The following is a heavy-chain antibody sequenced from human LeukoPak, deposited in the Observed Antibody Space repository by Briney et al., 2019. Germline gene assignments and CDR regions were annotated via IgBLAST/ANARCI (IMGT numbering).Heavy chain of an antibody. CDR1: GFSFSTYG. CDR3: AKGLGYCSSTSCYGGKYYYMDV. D-gene: IGHD2-2*01. CDR2: VRSDGNTK. Sequence: PGGSLRLSCAASGFSFSTYGMHWVRQAPGKGLEWVAFVRSDGNTKYYADSVKGRFTISRDNSKNTLYLEMNSLRAEDTAVYYCAKGLGYCSSTSCYGGKYYYMDVCGKGTTVTVSS. J-gene: IGHJ6*03. V-gene: IGHV3-30*02.